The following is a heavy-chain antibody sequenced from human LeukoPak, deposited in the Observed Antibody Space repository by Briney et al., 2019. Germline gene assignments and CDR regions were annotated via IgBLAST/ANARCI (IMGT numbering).Heavy chain of an antibody. CDR2: IYPGDSDT. J-gene: IGHJ6*02. CDR1: GYIFTTYW. V-gene: IGHV5-51*01. Sequence: GASLQISCKGSGYIFTTYWIAWARPLPEKGLECMGIIYPGDSDTRYSPSFQGQVTISVDKSISTAYLQWSSLKASDTAMYYCARKQFYYYYGMDVWGQGTTVTVSS. D-gene: IGHD5-24*01. CDR3: ARKQFYYYYGMDV.